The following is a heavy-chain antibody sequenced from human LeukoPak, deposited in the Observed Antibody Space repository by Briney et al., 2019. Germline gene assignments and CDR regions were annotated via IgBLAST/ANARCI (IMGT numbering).Heavy chain of an antibody. V-gene: IGHV4-34*09. Sequence: SETLSLTCAVYGGSFSGYYWSWIRQPPGKGLEWIGEINHSGSTYYNPSLKSRVTISVDTSKNQFSLKLSSVTAADTAVYYCARVEEGGFRGGHWFDPWGQGTLVTVSS. D-gene: IGHD1-26*01. CDR1: GGSFSGYY. J-gene: IGHJ5*02. CDR3: ARVEEGGFRGGHWFDP. CDR2: INHSGST.